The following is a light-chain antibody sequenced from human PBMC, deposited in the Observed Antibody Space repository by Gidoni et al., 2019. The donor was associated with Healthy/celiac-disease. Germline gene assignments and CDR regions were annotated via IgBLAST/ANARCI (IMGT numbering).Light chain of an antibody. CDR1: QSINSY. CDR2: AAS. Sequence: QTTPYPSSLSSSVGDRDTITCRTSQSINSYLHWYQQKPGKAPKLLIYAASRLQSGVPSRFSGSGSGTDFTLTISSLQHEDFATYYCQQSYSTPFTFGPGTKVEIK. CDR3: QQSYSTPFT. J-gene: IGKJ3*01. V-gene: IGKV1-39*01.